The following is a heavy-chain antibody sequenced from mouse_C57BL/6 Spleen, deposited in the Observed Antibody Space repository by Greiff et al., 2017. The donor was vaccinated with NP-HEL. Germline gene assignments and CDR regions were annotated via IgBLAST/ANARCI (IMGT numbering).Heavy chain of an antibody. CDR1: GYTFTDYY. D-gene: IGHD4-1*01. V-gene: IGHV1-26*01. CDR3: ARNWYAMDY. J-gene: IGHJ4*01. CDR2: INPNNGGT. Sequence: EVQLQQSGPELVKPGASVKISCKASGYTFTDYYMNWVKQSHGKSLEWIGDINPNNGGTSYNQKFKGKATLTVDKSSSTAYMELRSLTSEDSAVYYCARNWYAMDYWGQGTSVTVSS.